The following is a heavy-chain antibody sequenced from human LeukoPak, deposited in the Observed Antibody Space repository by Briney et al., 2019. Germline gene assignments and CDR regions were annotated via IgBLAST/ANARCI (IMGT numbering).Heavy chain of an antibody. CDR1: GFTLSSYW. CDR2: INSDGDST. Sequence: GGSLRLSCAASGFTLSSYWMHWVRQAPGKGLVWVSRINSDGDSTTYADSVKGRFTISRDNAKNTLYLQMNSLRAEDTAVYYCARKAVAGTFAFDIWGQGTMVTVSS. V-gene: IGHV3-74*01. J-gene: IGHJ3*02. D-gene: IGHD6-19*01. CDR3: ARKAVAGTFAFDI.